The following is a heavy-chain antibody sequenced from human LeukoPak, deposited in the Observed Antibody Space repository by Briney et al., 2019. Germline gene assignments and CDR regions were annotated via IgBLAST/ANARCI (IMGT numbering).Heavy chain of an antibody. Sequence: VQPGRSLRLSCAASGFTFSSYGMHWVRQAPGKGLEWVAVISYDGSNKYYADSVKGRFTISRDNSKNTLYLQMNSLRAEDTAVYYCARDRGDILTGYYSDYWGQGTLVTVSS. J-gene: IGHJ4*02. CDR3: ARDRGDILTGYYSDY. D-gene: IGHD3-9*01. CDR1: GFTFSSYG. V-gene: IGHV3-30*03. CDR2: ISYDGSNK.